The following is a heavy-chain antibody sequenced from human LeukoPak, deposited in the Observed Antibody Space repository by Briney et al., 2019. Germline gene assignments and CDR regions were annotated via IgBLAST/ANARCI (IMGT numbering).Heavy chain of an antibody. Sequence: GESLKISCKGSGYSFTSYWIGWVRQMPGKGLEWIGIIYPGDSDTRYSPSFQGQVTISADKSISTAYLQWSSLKASDTAMYYCTRQIRGYDFWTGYYCDYWGRGTLVTVSS. CDR2: IYPGDSDT. J-gene: IGHJ4*02. V-gene: IGHV5-51*01. CDR3: TRQIRGYDFWTGYYCDY. D-gene: IGHD3-3*01. CDR1: GYSFTSYW.